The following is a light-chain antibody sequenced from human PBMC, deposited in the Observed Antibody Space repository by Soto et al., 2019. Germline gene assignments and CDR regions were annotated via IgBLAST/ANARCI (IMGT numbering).Light chain of an antibody. CDR3: TSHTTSTTLPVV. CDR2: EVS. CDR1: SSDVGAYDY. Sequence: QSALTQPASVSGSPGQSITLSCTGTSSDVGAYDYVSWYQQHPGRAPKLIIFEVSNRPSGVSNRFSGSKSANTASLTISGLQAEDEAHYYCTSHTTSTTLPVVFGGGTKVTV. V-gene: IGLV2-14*01. J-gene: IGLJ2*01.